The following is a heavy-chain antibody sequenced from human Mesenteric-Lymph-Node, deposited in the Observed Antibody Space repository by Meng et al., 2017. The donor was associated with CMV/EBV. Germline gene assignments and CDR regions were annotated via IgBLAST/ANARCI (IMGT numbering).Heavy chain of an antibody. V-gene: IGHV3-30*04. CDR3: ARGTNYDFWSSYGMDV. D-gene: IGHD3-3*01. CDR2: ISYDGSNK. J-gene: IGHJ6*02. CDR1: GFTFSSYA. Sequence: GESLKISCAASGFTFSSYAMHWVRQAPGKGLEWVAVISYDGSNKYYADSVKGRFTISRDNSKNTPYLQMNSLRAEDTAVYYCARGTNYDFWSSYGMDVWGQGTTVTVSS.